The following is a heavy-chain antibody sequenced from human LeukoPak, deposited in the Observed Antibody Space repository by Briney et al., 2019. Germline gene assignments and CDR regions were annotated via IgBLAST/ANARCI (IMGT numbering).Heavy chain of an antibody. D-gene: IGHD6-19*01. V-gene: IGHV3-23*01. J-gene: IGHJ4*02. CDR1: GFTLRNYV. CDR2: ISGSGDST. Sequence: GGSLRLSCAASGFTLRNYVMNWVRQAPGKGLEWVSGISGSGDSTYYADSVKGRFTISRDNSKNTLYLQMNSLRVEDTAAYYCAKVRAPSGWFNSDYWGQGTLVTVSS. CDR3: AKVRAPSGWFNSDY.